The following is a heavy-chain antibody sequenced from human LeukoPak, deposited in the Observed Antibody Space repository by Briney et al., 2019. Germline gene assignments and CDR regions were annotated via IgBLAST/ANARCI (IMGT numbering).Heavy chain of an antibody. J-gene: IGHJ6*02. CDR2: ISGNGVST. V-gene: IGHV3-23*01. Sequence: GGSLRLSCAASGFTFNSYAMSWVRQAPGKGLEWVSGISGNGVSTYYADSVKGRFTISRDNSKNTLDLQMNSLRSEDTAVYYCARPLTLIQNHQYYYYGMDIWGQGTTVTVSS. D-gene: IGHD1-1*01. CDR3: ARPLTLIQNHQYYYYGMDI. CDR1: GFTFNSYA.